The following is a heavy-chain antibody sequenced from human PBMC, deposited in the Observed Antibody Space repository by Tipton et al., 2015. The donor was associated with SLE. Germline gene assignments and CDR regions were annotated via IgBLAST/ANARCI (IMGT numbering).Heavy chain of an antibody. V-gene: IGHV4-61*02. J-gene: IGHJ2*01. CDR1: GGSISSGSYY. CDR2: IYTSGST. CDR3: ARARRGWYFAL. Sequence: TLSLTCTDSGGSISSGSYYWSWIRQPAGKGLEWSGRIYTSGSTNYNPSLKSRVPISVDTSKNQFSLKLSSVTAADTAVYYCARARRGWYFALWGRGTLVSVSS. D-gene: IGHD3-10*01.